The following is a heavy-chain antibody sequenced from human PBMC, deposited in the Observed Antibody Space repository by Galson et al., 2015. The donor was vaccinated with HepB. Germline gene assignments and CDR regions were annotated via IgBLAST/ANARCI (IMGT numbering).Heavy chain of an antibody. CDR1: GDSVSSNSAA. CDR2: TYYRSKWYN. D-gene: IGHD7-27*01. Sequence: CAISGDSVSSNSAAWNWIRQSPSRGLEWLGRTYYRSKWYNDYAVSVKSRITINPDTSKNQFSLQLNSVTPEDTAVYYCVRARGYWGSEAFDIWGQGTMVTVSS. CDR3: VRARGYWGSEAFDI. V-gene: IGHV6-1*01. J-gene: IGHJ3*02.